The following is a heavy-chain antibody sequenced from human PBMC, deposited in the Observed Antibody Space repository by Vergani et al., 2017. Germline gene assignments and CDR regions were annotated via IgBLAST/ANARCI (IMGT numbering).Heavy chain of an antibody. J-gene: IGHJ4*02. V-gene: IGHV4-34*01. Sequence: QVQLQQWGAGLLKPSETLSLTCAVYGGSFSGYYWSWIRQPPGKGLEWIGEINHSGSTNYHPSLKSRVTISVDTSKNQFSLKLSSVTAADTAVYYCASVAAADYRGQGTLVTVSS. CDR2: INHSGST. CDR1: GGSFSGYY. D-gene: IGHD6-13*01. CDR3: ASVAAADY.